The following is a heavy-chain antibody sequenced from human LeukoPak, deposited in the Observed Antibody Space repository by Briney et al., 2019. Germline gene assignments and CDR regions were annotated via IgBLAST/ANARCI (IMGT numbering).Heavy chain of an antibody. Sequence: PSETLSLTCAVYGGSFSGYYWSWIRQPPGKGLEWIGEINHSGSTNYNPSLKSRVTISVDTSKNQFSLKLSSVTAADTAVYYCARGVDYDILTGSPRLDYWGQGTLVTVSS. J-gene: IGHJ4*02. CDR3: ARGVDYDILTGSPRLDY. D-gene: IGHD3-9*01. CDR1: GGSFSGYY. V-gene: IGHV4-34*01. CDR2: INHSGST.